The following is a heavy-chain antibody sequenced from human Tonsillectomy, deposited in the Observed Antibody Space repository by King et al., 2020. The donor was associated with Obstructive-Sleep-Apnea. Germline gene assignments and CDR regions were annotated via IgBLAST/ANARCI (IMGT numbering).Heavy chain of an antibody. CDR1: GGSISIGGFY. J-gene: IGHJ4*02. V-gene: IGHV4-31*03. Sequence: LQLQESGPGLVKPSQTLSLTCTVSGGSISIGGFYWSWIRQHPGKGLEWIGNTYYRGSTNYNPSLKSRVTISVDTSKNQFSLKLSSVTAADTAVYHCARETYYDSSGSYFDYWGQGILVTVSS. D-gene: IGHD3-22*01. CDR3: ARETYYDSSGSYFDY. CDR2: TYYRGST.